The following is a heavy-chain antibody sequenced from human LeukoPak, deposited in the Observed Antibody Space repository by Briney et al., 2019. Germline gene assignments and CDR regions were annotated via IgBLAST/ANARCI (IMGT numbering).Heavy chain of an antibody. V-gene: IGHV1-46*01. J-gene: IGHJ6*02. CDR2: INPSGGST. Sequence: ASVKVSCKASGYTFTSYYMHWVRQAPGQGLEWMGIINPSGGSTSYAQKFQGRVTMTRDTSTSTVYMELSSLRSEDAAVYYCASHARGDILTGYYNPYYYYGMDVWGQGTTVTVSS. CDR3: ASHARGDILTGYYNPYYYYGMDV. CDR1: GYTFTSYY. D-gene: IGHD3-9*01.